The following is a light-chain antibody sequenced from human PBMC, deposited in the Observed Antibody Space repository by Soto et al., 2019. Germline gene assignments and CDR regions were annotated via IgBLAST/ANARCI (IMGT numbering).Light chain of an antibody. CDR2: EVN. CDR3: SSYTTSSTYA. Sequence: QSALTQPASVSGAPGQSITISCTGTSIDVGAYNYVSWYQQHPGKAPKLMIYEVNNRPSGVSNRFSGSKSGDTASLTISGLQAEDEADYYCSSYTTSSTYAFGAGTKVTAL. J-gene: IGLJ1*01. CDR1: SIDVGAYNY. V-gene: IGLV2-14*01.